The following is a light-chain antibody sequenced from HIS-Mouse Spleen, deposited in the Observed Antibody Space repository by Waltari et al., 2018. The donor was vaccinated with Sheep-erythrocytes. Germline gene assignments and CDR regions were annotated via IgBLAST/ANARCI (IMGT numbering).Light chain of an antibody. CDR3: QSADSSVV. CDR1: ALPKQY. J-gene: IGLJ2*01. V-gene: IGLV3-25*03. CDR2: KDS. Sequence: SYELTQPPSVSVSPGQTARITCSGDALPKQYAYWYQQKPGQAPVLVIDKDSERPSGIPERVSGSSSGTTVTLTISGVQAEDEADYYCQSADSSVVFGGGTKLTVL.